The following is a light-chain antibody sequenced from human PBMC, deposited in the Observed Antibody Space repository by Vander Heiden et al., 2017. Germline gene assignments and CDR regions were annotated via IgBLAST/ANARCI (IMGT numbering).Light chain of an antibody. Sequence: DIQMTQSPSSLSASVGDRVTITCQASHDISNYLNWYQQKPGKAPKLLINDASNLETGVPSRFNGSGSGTDFTFTISSLQPEDVATYYCQQDDNLPITFGGGTKVEIK. J-gene: IGKJ4*01. CDR1: HDISNY. CDR3: QQDDNLPIT. V-gene: IGKV1-33*01. CDR2: DAS.